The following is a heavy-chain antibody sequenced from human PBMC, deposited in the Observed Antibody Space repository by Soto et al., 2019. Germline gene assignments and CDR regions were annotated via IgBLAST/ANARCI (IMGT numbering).Heavy chain of an antibody. Sequence: SETLSLTCTVSGGSISSYYWSWIRQPAGKGLEWIGRIYTSGSTNYNPSLKSRVTMSVDTSKNQFSLKLSSVTAADTAVYYCARDRDTVTTLWFDPWGQGTLVTVSS. J-gene: IGHJ5*02. CDR3: ARDRDTVTTLWFDP. CDR1: GGSISSYY. D-gene: IGHD4-17*01. V-gene: IGHV4-4*07. CDR2: IYTSGST.